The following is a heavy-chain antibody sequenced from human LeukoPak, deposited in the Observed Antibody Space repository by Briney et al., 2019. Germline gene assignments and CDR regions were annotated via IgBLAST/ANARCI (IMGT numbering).Heavy chain of an antibody. D-gene: IGHD3-16*02. CDR1: GGSFSGYY. CDR2: INHSGST. J-gene: IGHJ4*02. V-gene: IGHV4-34*01. Sequence: PSETLSLTCAVYGGSFSGYYWSWIRQPPGKGLEWIGEINHSGSTNYNPSLKSRVTILVDTSKNQFSLKLSSVTAADTAVYYRASGLLGRVIPPDFDYWGQGTLVTVSS. CDR3: ASGLLGRVIPPDFDY.